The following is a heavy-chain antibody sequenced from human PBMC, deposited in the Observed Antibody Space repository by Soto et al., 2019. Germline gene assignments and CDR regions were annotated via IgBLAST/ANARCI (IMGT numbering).Heavy chain of an antibody. CDR3: ATLVGATTEGAFDI. J-gene: IGHJ3*02. CDR1: GGSISSGDYY. CDR2: IYYSGST. V-gene: IGHV4-30-4*01. D-gene: IGHD1-26*01. Sequence: SETLSLTCTVSGGSISSGDYYWSWIRQPPGKGLEWIGYIYYSGSTYYNPSLKSRVTISVDTSKNQFSLKLSSVTAADTAVYYCATLVGATTEGAFDIWGQGTMVTVSS.